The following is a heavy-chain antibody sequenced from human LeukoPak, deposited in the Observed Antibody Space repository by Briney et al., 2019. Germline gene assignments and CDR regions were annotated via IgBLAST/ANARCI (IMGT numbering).Heavy chain of an antibody. V-gene: IGHV3-30*03. CDR1: GFTFSSYG. Sequence: PGGSLRLSCAASGFTFSSYGMHWVRQAPGKGLEWVAVISYDGSNKYYADSVKGRFTISRDNSKNTLYLQMNSLRAEDTAVYYCARGPDYYDIGYFQHWGQGTLVTVSS. CDR2: ISYDGSNK. CDR3: ARGPDYYDIGYFQH. D-gene: IGHD3-22*01. J-gene: IGHJ1*01.